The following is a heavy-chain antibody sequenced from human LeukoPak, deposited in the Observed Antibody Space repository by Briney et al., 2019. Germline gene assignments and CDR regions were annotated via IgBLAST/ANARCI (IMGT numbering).Heavy chain of an antibody. CDR2: ISAYNGNT. CDR1: GYTFTSYG. J-gene: IGHJ1*01. D-gene: IGHD2-21*02. CDR3: ARDGIVVVTLEYFQH. V-gene: IGHV1-18*01. Sequence: ASVKVSCKASGYTFTSYGISWVRQAPGQGLEWMGWISAYNGNTNYAQKLQGRVTMTTDTSTSTAYMELRSLRSDDTAVYYCARDGIVVVTLEYFQHWGQGTLVTVSS.